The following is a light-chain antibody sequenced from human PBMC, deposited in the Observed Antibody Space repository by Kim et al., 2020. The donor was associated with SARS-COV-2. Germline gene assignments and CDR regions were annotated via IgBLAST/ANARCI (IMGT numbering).Light chain of an antibody. CDR2: DAS. J-gene: IGKJ1*01. CDR3: QQRDIWPWT. Sequence: SLAPGEKATLSCRISQGVSNYLAWYQHKPGQAPRLLIYDASNRATGIPARFSGGGSGTDFSLTISSLEPEDFAVYYCQQRDIWPWTFGQGTKVDIK. CDR1: QGVSNY. V-gene: IGKV3-11*01.